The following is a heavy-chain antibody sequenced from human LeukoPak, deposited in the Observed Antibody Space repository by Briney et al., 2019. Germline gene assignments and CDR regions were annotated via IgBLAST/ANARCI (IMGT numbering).Heavy chain of an antibody. Sequence: PGGSLRLSCAASGFTFHDYAMHWVRQAPGKGLEWVSGISWDSSSIGYADSVKGRFTISRDNAKKSLYLQMNSLRVEDTALYFCAKDLSYDSRGHPDYWGQGTLVTVSS. D-gene: IGHD3-22*01. CDR1: GFTFHDYA. J-gene: IGHJ4*02. V-gene: IGHV3-9*01. CDR2: ISWDSSSI. CDR3: AKDLSYDSRGHPDY.